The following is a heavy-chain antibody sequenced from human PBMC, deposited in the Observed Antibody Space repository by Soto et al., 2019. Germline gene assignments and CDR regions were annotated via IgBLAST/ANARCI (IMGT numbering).Heavy chain of an antibody. V-gene: IGHV3-48*02. J-gene: IGHJ5*02. Sequence: EVQLVESGGGLVQPGGSLRLSCAASGFTFSSYSMNWVRQAPGKGLEWVSYISSSSSTIYYADSVKGRFTISRDNAKNSLYLQMNSLRDEDTAVYYCASELVALNWFDPWRQGTLVTVSS. D-gene: IGHD2-8*02. CDR3: ASELVALNWFDP. CDR1: GFTFSSYS. CDR2: ISSSSSTI.